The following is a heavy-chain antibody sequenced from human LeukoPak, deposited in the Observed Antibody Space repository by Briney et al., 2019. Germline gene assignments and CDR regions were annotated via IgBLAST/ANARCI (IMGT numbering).Heavy chain of an antibody. CDR3: ARAAYSSTWYSRYFDL. V-gene: IGHV3-74*01. Sequence: PGGSLRLSCAASGFTFSSYWMHWVRQTPGKGLMWVARIKSDGSTIYADSVKGRFTISRENAKNSLYLQMNSLRAGDTAVYYCARAAYSSTWYSRYFDLWGRGTLVTVSS. D-gene: IGHD6-13*01. CDR2: IKSDGST. J-gene: IGHJ2*01. CDR1: GFTFSSYW.